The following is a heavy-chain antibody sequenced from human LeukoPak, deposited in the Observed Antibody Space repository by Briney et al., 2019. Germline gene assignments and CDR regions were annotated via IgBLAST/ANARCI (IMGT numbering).Heavy chain of an antibody. CDR1: GDSISNYY. CDR3: ARGGPGRYFDWLLYPNWFDP. Sequence: SQTLSLTCAVSGDSISNYYWNCVREPPRTGLEGMGYIHYCGSTNQHPSLKSRSTISVDTSKNQFSLRLSSVTAADTAVYYCARGGPGRYFDWLLYPNWFDPWGQGTLVTVSS. V-gene: IGHV4-59*01. J-gene: IGHJ5*02. CDR2: IHYCGST. D-gene: IGHD3-9*01.